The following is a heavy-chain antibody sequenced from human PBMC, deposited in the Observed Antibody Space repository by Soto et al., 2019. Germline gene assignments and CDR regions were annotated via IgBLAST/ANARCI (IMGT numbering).Heavy chain of an antibody. V-gene: IGHV4-59*06. Sequence: SETLSLTCSVSGGSIINYYWSWIRQHPGKGLEWIGYIYYSGSTYYNPSLKSRVTISVDTSKNQFSLKLNSVTAADTAVYYCARGPGTWGQGTLVTVSS. CDR2: IYYSGST. CDR1: GGSIINYY. J-gene: IGHJ5*02. CDR3: ARGPGT.